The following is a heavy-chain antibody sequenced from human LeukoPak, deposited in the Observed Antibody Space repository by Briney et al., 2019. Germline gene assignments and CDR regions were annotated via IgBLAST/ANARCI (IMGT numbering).Heavy chain of an antibody. D-gene: IGHD2-2*03. CDR1: GFTFSSYA. CDR3: ARLDIVVVPAANFDY. Sequence: GGSLRLSCATSGFTFSSYAMSWVRQAPGKGLEWVSAISGSGGSTYYADSVKGRFTISRDNSKNTLYLQMNSLRAEDTAVYYCARLDIVVVPAANFDYWGQGTLVTVSS. V-gene: IGHV3-23*01. CDR2: ISGSGGST. J-gene: IGHJ4*02.